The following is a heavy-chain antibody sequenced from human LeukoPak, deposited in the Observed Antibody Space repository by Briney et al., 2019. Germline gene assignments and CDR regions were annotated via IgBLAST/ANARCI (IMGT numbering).Heavy chain of an antibody. V-gene: IGHV3-48*02. Sequence: GGSLRLSCAASGFTFSTYSMNWVRQAPGKGLEWVSYISSGSTTVYSADSVKGRFTISRDNAKKSPYLQMNSLRDEDTAVYYCARANWNDFDYWGQGTLVTVSS. CDR1: GFTFSTYS. D-gene: IGHD1-1*01. CDR2: ISSGSTTV. J-gene: IGHJ4*02. CDR3: ARANWNDFDY.